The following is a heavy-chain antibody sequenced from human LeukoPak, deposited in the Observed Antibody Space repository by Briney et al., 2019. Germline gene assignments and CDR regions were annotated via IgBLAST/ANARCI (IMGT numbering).Heavy chain of an antibody. J-gene: IGHJ4*02. D-gene: IGHD3-22*01. CDR1: GFTFSSYA. CDR3: ARSPTYYYDSSGLDY. Sequence: GGSLRLSCAASGFTFSSYAMHWVRQAPGKGLEYVSAISSNGGSTYYANSVKGRFTISRDNSKNTLYLQMGSLRAEDMAVYYCARSPTYYYDSSGLDYWGQGTLVTVSS. CDR2: ISSNGGST. V-gene: IGHV3-64*01.